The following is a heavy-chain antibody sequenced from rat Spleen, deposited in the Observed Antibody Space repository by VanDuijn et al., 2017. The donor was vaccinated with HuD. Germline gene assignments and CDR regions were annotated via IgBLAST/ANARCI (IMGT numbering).Heavy chain of an antibody. CDR2: ISYGDTSGHSST. V-gene: IGHV5-29*01. CDR1: GFTFSDYG. CDR3: TAASNEY. D-gene: IGHD3-1*01. Sequence: EVQLVESGGGLVQPGRSLKLSCAASGFTFSDYGMAWVRQAPTKGLEWVATISYGDTSGHSSTYYRDSVKGRFTISRDNAKSMVYLQMDNLKTEDTAMYYCTAASNEYWGQGVMVTVSS. J-gene: IGHJ2*01.